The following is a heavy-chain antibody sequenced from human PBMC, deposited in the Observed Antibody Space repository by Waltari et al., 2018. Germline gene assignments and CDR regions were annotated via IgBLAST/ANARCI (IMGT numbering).Heavy chain of an antibody. V-gene: IGHV1-69*05. J-gene: IGHJ3*02. D-gene: IGHD6-13*01. CDR1: GGTVSTHA. CDR2: IIPMFGTA. CDR3: ARGGLYGQQLLESAFEI. Sequence: QVQLVQSGAELKKPGSSVKVSCKVSGGTVSTHAINWGRHAPGQGLEWMGGIIPMFGTANYAQKIQDRVTINTDESMTTAYMHLSSLTSDDTAVYYCARGGLYGQQLLESAFEIWGQGTKVTVSS.